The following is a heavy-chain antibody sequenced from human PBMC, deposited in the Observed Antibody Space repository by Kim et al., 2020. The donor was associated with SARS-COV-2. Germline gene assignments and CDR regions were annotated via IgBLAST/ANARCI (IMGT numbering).Heavy chain of an antibody. CDR3: AREVPGLNAFDI. D-gene: IGHD3-10*01. Sequence: NYAQTFQGSVTTTRDTSISTAYMELSRLRSDDTAVYYCAREVPGLNAFDIWGQGTMVTVSS. V-gene: IGHV1-2*02. J-gene: IGHJ3*02.